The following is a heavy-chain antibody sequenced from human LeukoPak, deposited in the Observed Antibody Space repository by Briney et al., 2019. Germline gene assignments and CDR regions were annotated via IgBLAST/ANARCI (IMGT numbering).Heavy chain of an antibody. CDR3: ARDAYQWLADAFDI. Sequence: SETLSLTCAVYGGSFSDYYWSWIRQPPGRGLEWIGYIYHSGGTYYNPSLKSRVTISVDRSKNQFSLKVSSVTAADTAVYYCARDAYQWLADAFDIWGQGIMVTVSS. V-gene: IGHV4-34*01. CDR2: IYHSGGT. J-gene: IGHJ3*02. D-gene: IGHD6-19*01. CDR1: GGSFSDYY.